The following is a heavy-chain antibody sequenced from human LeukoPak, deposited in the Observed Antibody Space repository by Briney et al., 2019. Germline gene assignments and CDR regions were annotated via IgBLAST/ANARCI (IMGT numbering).Heavy chain of an antibody. CDR3: ASSYGGNSRDY. Sequence: SETLSLTCTVSGGSISSSSYYWGWIRQPPGKGLEWIGSIYYSGSTYYNPSLKSRVTISVDTSKNQFSLKLSSVTAADTAVYYCASSYGGNSRDYWGQGTLVTVSS. J-gene: IGHJ4*02. CDR2: IYYSGST. CDR1: GGSISSSSYY. V-gene: IGHV4-39*07. D-gene: IGHD4-23*01.